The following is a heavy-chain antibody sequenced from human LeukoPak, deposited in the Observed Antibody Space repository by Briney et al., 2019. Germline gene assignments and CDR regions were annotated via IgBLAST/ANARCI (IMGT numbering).Heavy chain of an antibody. Sequence: GGSLRLSCAASGFTFSSYSMNWVRQAPGKGLEWVSSISSSSSYIYYADSVKGRFTISRDNAKNSLYLQMNSLRAEDTAVYYCARDPGQQLDDYAFDIWGQGTMVTVSS. J-gene: IGHJ3*02. V-gene: IGHV3-21*01. CDR2: ISSSSSYI. CDR1: GFTFSSYS. D-gene: IGHD6-13*01. CDR3: ARDPGQQLDDYAFDI.